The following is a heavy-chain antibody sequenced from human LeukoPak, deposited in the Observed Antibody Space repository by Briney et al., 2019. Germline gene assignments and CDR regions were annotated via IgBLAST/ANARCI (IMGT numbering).Heavy chain of an antibody. V-gene: IGHV1-69*01. J-gene: IGHJ4*02. D-gene: IGHD5-18*01. CDR1: GGTFSSYA. CDR3: AKAAGRGYNYGDYFDY. CDR2: IIPIFGTA. Sequence: SVKVSCRASGGTFSSYAISWVRQAPGQGFEWMGGIIPIFGTANYAQKFQGRVTITADESTSTAYMELSSLRSEDTAVYYCAKAAGRGYNYGDYFDYWGQGTLVTVSS.